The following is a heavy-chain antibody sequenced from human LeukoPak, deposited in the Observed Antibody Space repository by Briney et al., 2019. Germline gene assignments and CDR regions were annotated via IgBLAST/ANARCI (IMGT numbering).Heavy chain of an antibody. CDR2: IYNTGTT. J-gene: IGHJ4*02. CDR3: VRHGSGYYNFDY. V-gene: IGHV4-59*08. CDR1: GTSIRSYY. D-gene: IGHD3-22*01. Sequence: SETLSLTCTVSGTSIRSYYWAWIRQPPGKGPEWIGYIYNTGTTRYNPSLKNRVTFSMDSSKNQFSLNLTSVTAADTAVYYCVRHGSGYYNFDYWGQGTLVTVSS.